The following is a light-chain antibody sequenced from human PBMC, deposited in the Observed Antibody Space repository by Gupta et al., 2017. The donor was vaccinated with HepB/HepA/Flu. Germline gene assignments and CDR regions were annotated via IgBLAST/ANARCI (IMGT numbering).Light chain of an antibody. CDR3: QQYNSSLFS. CDR1: QSIGSW. V-gene: IGKV1-5*03. CDR2: KAS. J-gene: IGKJ4*01. Sequence: DIQITQSPSTLSASVGDGVTITCRASQSIGSWLAWYQQKPGKAPKLLIYKASSLQTGVPSRFSGSGSGTDFTLTISRLQPDDFATYYCQQYNSSLFSFGGGTKVEI.